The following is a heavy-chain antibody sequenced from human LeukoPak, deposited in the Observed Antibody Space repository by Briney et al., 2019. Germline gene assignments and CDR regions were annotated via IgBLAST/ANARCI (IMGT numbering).Heavy chain of an antibody. Sequence: ASVKVSCKASGYTFTGYYMHWVRQAPGQGLEWMGWINPNSGGTNYAQKFQGRVTMTRDTSISTAYMELSRLRSDDTAVYYCARGRRSYNWNPYNWFDPWGQGTLVTVSS. V-gene: IGHV1-2*02. CDR1: GYTFTGYY. D-gene: IGHD1-20*01. J-gene: IGHJ5*02. CDR2: INPNSGGT. CDR3: ARGRRSYNWNPYNWFDP.